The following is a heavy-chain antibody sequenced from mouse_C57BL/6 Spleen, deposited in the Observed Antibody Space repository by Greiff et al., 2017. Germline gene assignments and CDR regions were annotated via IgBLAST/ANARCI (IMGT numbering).Heavy chain of an antibody. J-gene: IGHJ2*01. CDR1: GYSFTGYY. V-gene: IGHV1-42*01. CDR3: ARGPLFDD. Sequence: EVQLQQCGPELVKPGASVKISCKASGYSFTGYYMNWVKQSPEKSLEWIGEINPSTGGTTYNQKFKAKATLTVDKSSSTAYMQLKSLTSEDSAVYYCARGPLFDDWGKGTNLTVSS. CDR2: INPSTGGT.